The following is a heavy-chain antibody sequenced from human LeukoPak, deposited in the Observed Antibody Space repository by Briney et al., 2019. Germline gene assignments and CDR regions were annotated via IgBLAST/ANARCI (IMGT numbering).Heavy chain of an antibody. CDR3: ARDPGYYDFWSGYHPGDAFDI. D-gene: IGHD3-3*01. J-gene: IGHJ3*02. CDR2: IYYSGST. V-gene: IGHV4-59*01. CDR1: GGSISSYY. Sequence: KPSETLSLTCTVSGGSISSYYWSWIRQPPGKGLEWIGYIYYSGSTNYNPSLKSRVTISVDTSKNQFSLKLSSVTAADTAVYYCARDPGYYDFWSGYHPGDAFDIWGQGTMVTVSS.